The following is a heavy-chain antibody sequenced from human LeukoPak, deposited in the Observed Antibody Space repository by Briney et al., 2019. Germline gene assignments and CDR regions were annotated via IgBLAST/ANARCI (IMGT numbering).Heavy chain of an antibody. CDR3: ARPGGPNNWYFDL. D-gene: IGHD4/OR15-4a*01. Sequence: SETLSLTCTVSGGSISSYYWSWIRQPPGKGLEWIGYIYYSGSTNYNPSLKSRVTISVDTSKNQFSLKLSSVTAADTAVYYCARPGGPNNWYFDLWGRGTLVTASS. CDR1: GGSISSYY. V-gene: IGHV4-59*08. CDR2: IYYSGST. J-gene: IGHJ2*01.